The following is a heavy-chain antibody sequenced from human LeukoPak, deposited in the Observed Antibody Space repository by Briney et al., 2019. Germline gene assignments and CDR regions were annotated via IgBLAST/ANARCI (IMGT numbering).Heavy chain of an antibody. J-gene: IGHJ4*02. CDR3: ARLGLSSSWVIDY. CDR1: GGSISSSSYC. V-gene: IGHV4-39*01. D-gene: IGHD6-13*01. Sequence: SETLSLTCTVSGGSISSSSYCWGWIRQPPGKGLEWIGSIYYSGSTYYNPSLKSRVTISVDTSKNQFSLKLSSVTAADTAVYYCARLGLSSSWVIDYWGQGTLVTVSS. CDR2: IYYSGST.